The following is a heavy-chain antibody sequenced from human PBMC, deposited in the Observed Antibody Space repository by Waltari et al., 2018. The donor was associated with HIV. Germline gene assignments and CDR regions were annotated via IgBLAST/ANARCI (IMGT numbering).Heavy chain of an antibody. CDR1: GYSISSGYY. D-gene: IGHD6-13*01. CDR3: ARVVGLPYSSSWSDYYYGMDV. J-gene: IGHJ6*02. Sequence: QVQLQESGPGLVKPSETLSLTCAVSGYSISSGYYWGWIRQPPGKGLEWIGSIYHSGSTYYNPSLKSRVTISVDTSKNQFSLKLSSVTAADTAVYYCARVVGLPYSSSWSDYYYGMDVWGQGTTVTVSS. CDR2: IYHSGST. V-gene: IGHV4-38-2*01.